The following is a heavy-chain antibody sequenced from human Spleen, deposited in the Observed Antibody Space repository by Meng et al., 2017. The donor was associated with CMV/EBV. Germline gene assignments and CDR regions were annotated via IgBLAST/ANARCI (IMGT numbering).Heavy chain of an antibody. V-gene: IGHV1-69*05. CDR1: TFTTYS. J-gene: IGHJ4*02. CDR3: ARGPDCSSTSCYTGYFDY. Sequence: TFTTYSIVWLRQPTGHGHESGGGPIPIFGTETYAQKFHGGDRITTGESTSTASIELSGLRSDDTAVYYCARGPDCSSTSCYTGYFDYWGQGTLVTVSS. D-gene: IGHD2-2*02. CDR2: PIPIFGTE.